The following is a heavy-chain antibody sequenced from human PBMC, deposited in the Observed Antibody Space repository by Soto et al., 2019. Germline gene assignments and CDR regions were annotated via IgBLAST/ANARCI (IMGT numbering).Heavy chain of an antibody. CDR1: GYTFTSYA. Sequence: ASVKVSCKASGYTFTSYAMHWARQAPGQRLEWMGWINAGNGNTKYSQKFQGRVTITRDTSASTAYMELSSLRSEDTAVYYCARDSTMGWYYDFWSGSPPGMDVWGQGPTVTVSS. CDR2: INAGNGNT. V-gene: IGHV1-3*01. D-gene: IGHD3-3*01. CDR3: ARDSTMGWYYDFWSGSPPGMDV. J-gene: IGHJ6*02.